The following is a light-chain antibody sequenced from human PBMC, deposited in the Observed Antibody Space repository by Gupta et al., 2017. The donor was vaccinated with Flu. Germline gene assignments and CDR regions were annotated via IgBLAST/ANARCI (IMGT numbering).Light chain of an antibody. J-gene: IGKJ1*01. CDR3: HQSSNLPWT. V-gene: IGKV6-21*01. CDR1: QNIGTS. Sequence: PVFQSVTPKEKVTITCRASQNIGTSLNWYQQKPDQSPKLLIKYASQSFSGVPSRFSGSGSGTDFTLTINNLEAEDAATYYCHQSSNLPWTFGQGTKVEIK. CDR2: YAS.